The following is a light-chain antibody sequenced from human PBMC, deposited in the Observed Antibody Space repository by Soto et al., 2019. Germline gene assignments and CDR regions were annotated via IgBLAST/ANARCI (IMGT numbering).Light chain of an antibody. CDR1: QSITSY. V-gene: IGKV1-39*01. J-gene: IGKJ1*01. Sequence: DLPLAQSPASPSASVGGTGTITFRASQSITSYLNWYQQKPGTGPKLLIWAASSLQSGAPSRFSGSVSGTDFTLTISSLQPEDFATYYCQQSYSPPLTFGQGTKVDIK. CDR3: QQSYSPPLT. CDR2: AAS.